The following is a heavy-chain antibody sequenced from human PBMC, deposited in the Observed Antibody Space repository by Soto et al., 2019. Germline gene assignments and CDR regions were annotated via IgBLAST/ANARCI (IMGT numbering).Heavy chain of an antibody. V-gene: IGHV3-66*04. CDR1: GVTVSSNY. CDR2: IYSGGST. CDR3: ARHGYNYGGGYFDY. D-gene: IGHD5-18*01. Sequence: EVPLVESGGGLVQPGGSLRLSCAASGVTVSSNYMSWVRQAPGKGLEWVSVIYSGGSTYYADSVKGRFTISRDNSKNTLYLQMNSLRVEDTAVYYCARHGYNYGGGYFDYWGQGTLVTVSS. J-gene: IGHJ4*02.